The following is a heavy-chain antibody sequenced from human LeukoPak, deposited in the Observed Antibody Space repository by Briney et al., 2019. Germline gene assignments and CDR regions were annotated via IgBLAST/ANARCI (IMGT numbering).Heavy chain of an antibody. CDR2: ISAYNGNT. CDR3: ARDVGGGFYDSSGYDH. V-gene: IGHV1-18*01. J-gene: IGHJ4*02. CDR1: GYTFTSYG. Sequence: ASVKVSCKASGYTFTSYGISWVRQAPGQGLEWMGWISAYNGNTNYAQKLQGRVTITTDTSTSTAYMELRSLRSDDTAVYYCARDVGGGFYDSSGYDHWGQGTLVTVSS. D-gene: IGHD3-22*01.